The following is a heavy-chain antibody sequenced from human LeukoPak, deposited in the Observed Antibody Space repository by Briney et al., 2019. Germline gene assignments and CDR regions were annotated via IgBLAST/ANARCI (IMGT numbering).Heavy chain of an antibody. CDR3: PRSSGWLSVY. CDR1: GFTFGDYL. J-gene: IGHJ4*02. V-gene: IGHV3-49*03. CDR2: IRRKLDGGTA. D-gene: IGHD6-19*01. Sequence: GGSLRLSCTASGFTFGDYLMSWFRQAPGKGLEGIGFIRRKLDGGTAEYAASVKGRFTISRDDSTSIAYLQMNSLKTEDTAVYYCPRSSGWLSVYWGQGTLVTVSS.